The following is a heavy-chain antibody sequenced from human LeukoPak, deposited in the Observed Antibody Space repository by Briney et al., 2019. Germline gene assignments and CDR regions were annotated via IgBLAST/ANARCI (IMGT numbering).Heavy chain of an antibody. V-gene: IGHV3-30*02. CDR3: AKDFGKQWPRILYYFDY. Sequence: GGSLRLSCAASGFIFSKYGMHWVRQAPGKGLEWVAFMWYDGTNKYYADSVKGRFTISRDNSKNTLYLQMNSLRAEDTAVYYCAKDFGKQWPRILYYFDYWGQGTLVTVSS. CDR1: GFIFSKYG. J-gene: IGHJ4*02. CDR2: MWYDGTNK. D-gene: IGHD6-19*01.